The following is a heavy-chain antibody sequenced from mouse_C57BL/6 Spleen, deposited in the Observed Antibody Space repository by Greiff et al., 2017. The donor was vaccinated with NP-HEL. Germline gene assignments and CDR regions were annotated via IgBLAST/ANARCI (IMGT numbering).Heavy chain of an antibody. CDR2: IYPRSGNT. J-gene: IGHJ4*01. CDR3: ARSGDYGSSYGDYYAMDY. V-gene: IGHV1-81*01. Sequence: VQLQQSGAELARPGASVKLSCKASGYTFTSYGISWVKQRTGQGLEWIGEIYPRSGNTYYNEKFKGKATLTADKSSSTAYMELRSLTSEDSAVYFCARSGDYGSSYGDYYAMDYWGQGTSVTVAS. CDR1: GYTFTSYG. D-gene: IGHD1-1*01.